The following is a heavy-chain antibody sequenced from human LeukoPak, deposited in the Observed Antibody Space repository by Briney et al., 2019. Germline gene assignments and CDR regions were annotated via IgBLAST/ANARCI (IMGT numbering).Heavy chain of an antibody. CDR2: ISGSGGST. Sequence: GGSLRLSCAASGFTFSSYAMSWVRQAPGKGLEWVSAISGSGGSTHYADSVKGRFTISRDNSKNTLYLQMNSLRAEDTAVYYCAKAPQFLYYDILTGYCYFDYWGQGTLVTVSS. D-gene: IGHD3-9*01. CDR1: GFTFSSYA. CDR3: AKAPQFLYYDILTGYCYFDY. V-gene: IGHV3-23*01. J-gene: IGHJ4*02.